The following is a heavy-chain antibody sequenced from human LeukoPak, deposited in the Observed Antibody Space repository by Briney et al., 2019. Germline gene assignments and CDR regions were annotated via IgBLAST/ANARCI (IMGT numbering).Heavy chain of an antibody. CDR2: IYTSGST. CDR1: GGSISSYY. D-gene: IGHD3-22*01. Sequence: SETLSLTCTVSGGSISSYYWSWIRQPAGKGLEWIGRIYTSGSTNYNPSLKSRVTISVDTSKNQFSLKLSSVTAADTAVYYCARTRSGYRPLYYFDYWGQGTLVTVSS. CDR3: ARTRSGYRPLYYFDY. V-gene: IGHV4-4*07. J-gene: IGHJ4*02.